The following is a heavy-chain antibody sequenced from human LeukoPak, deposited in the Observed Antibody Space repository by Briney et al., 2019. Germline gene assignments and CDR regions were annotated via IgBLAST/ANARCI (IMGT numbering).Heavy chain of an antibody. V-gene: IGHV1-2*02. D-gene: IGHD1-26*01. CDR2: INPNSGGT. J-gene: IGHJ4*02. Sequence: EASVKVSCKASGYTFNGYYLHWVRQAPGQGLEWMGWINPNSGGTNYAQKFQGRVTMTRDTSISTAYMELSRLRSDDTAVYYCARPLSGSYADFDYWGQGTLVTVSS. CDR3: ARPLSGSYADFDY. CDR1: GYTFNGYY.